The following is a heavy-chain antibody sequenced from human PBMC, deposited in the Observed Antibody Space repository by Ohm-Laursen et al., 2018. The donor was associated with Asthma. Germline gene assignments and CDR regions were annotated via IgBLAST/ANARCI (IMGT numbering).Heavy chain of an antibody. Sequence: SLRLSCAAPGFTFSTYWMSWVRQAPGKGLGWVSIITSDGSWTSYADSVKGRFTISRDNSKNTLYLQMNSLRAEDTAVYYCARVSFTMIVVVNNYFDYWGQGTLVTVSS. V-gene: IGHV3-30-3*01. CDR3: ARVSFTMIVVVNNYFDY. J-gene: IGHJ4*02. CDR1: GFTFSTYW. D-gene: IGHD3-22*01. CDR2: ITSDGSWT.